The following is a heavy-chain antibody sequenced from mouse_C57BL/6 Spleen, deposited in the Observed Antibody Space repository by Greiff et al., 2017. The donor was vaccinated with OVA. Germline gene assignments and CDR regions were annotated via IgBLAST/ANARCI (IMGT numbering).Heavy chain of an antibody. J-gene: IGHJ3*01. CDR1: GFSLTSYG. CDR3: ARNEGRRGAWFAY. Sequence: VQLKESGPGLVQPSQSLSITCTVSGFSLTSYGVHWVRQSPGKGLEWLGVIWSGGSTDYNAAFISRLSISKDNSKSQVFFKMNSLQADDTAIYYCARNEGRRGAWFAYWGQGTLVTVSA. CDR2: IWSGGST. V-gene: IGHV2-2*01.